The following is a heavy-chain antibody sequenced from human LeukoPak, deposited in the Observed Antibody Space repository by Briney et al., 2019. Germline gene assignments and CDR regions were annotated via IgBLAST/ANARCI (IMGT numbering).Heavy chain of an antibody. CDR2: ISGSGGST. CDR3: AKTRSTYYYYYGMDV. V-gene: IGHV3-23*01. Sequence: GGSLRLSCAASGFTFSDYYMSWIRQAPGKGLEWVSAISGSGGSTYYADSVKGRFTISRDNSKNTLYLQLNSLRAEDTAVYYCAKTRSTYYYYYGMDVWGQGTTVTVSS. J-gene: IGHJ6*02. D-gene: IGHD2-2*01. CDR1: GFTFSDYY.